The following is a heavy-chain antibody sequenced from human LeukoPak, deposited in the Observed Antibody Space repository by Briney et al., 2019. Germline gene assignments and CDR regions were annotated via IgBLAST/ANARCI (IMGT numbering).Heavy chain of an antibody. CDR1: GFTFDDYA. CDR3: ARDLHDSSGD. V-gene: IGHV3-9*01. Sequence: GGSLRLSCAASGFTFDDYAMHWVRQAPGKGLEWVSGISWNSGSIGYADSVKGRFTISRDNAKNSLYLQMNSLRAEDTALYYCARDLHDSSGDWGQGTLVTVSS. D-gene: IGHD3-22*01. J-gene: IGHJ4*02. CDR2: ISWNSGSI.